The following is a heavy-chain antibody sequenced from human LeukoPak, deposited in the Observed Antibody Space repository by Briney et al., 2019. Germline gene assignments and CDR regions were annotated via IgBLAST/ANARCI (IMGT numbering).Heavy chain of an antibody. CDR3: TRITTGHND. V-gene: IGHV4-34*01. Sequence: SSETLTSTCAVSGVSFNDYYWSWVRQTPGKGLEWIGEINHSGYTNDSPSLKSRVTISIDTSRNQFSLNLRSVTAADTGFYYCTRITTGHNDSGQGTLVTVSS. CDR1: GVSFNDYY. CDR2: INHSGYT. J-gene: IGHJ4*02. D-gene: IGHD1-14*01.